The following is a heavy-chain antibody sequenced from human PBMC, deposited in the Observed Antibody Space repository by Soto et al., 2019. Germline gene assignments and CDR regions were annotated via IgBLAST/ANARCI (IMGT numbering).Heavy chain of an antibody. CDR3: ASMERRVRFDP. V-gene: IGHV4-4*02. Sequence: LSLTCAVSGGSISSSNWWSWVRQPPGKGLEWIGEIYHSGSTNYDPSLKSRVTISVDKSKNQFSLKLSPVTAADTAVYYCASMERRVRFDPWGQGTLVTVSS. D-gene: IGHD1-1*01. J-gene: IGHJ5*02. CDR1: GGSISSSNW. CDR2: IYHSGST.